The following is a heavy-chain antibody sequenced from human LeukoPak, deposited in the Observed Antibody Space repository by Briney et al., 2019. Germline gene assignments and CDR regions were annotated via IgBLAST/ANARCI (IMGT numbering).Heavy chain of an antibody. V-gene: IGHV1-2*02. CDR3: ARGNPDRSFDPWY. CDR2: INPNSGGT. J-gene: IGHJ4*02. CDR1: GYTFTGYY. D-gene: IGHD3-9*01. Sequence: GASVKVSCKASGYTFTGYYMHWVRQAPGQGLEWMGWINPNSGGTNYAQKFQGRVTMSRDTSISTAYMELSSLRSEDTAVYYCARGNPDRSFDPWYWGQGTLVTVSS.